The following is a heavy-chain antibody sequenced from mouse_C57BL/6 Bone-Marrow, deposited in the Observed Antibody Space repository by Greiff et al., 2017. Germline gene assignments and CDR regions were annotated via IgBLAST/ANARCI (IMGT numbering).Heavy chain of an antibody. V-gene: IGHV1-69*01. CDR1: GYTFTSYW. CDR3: AREGAQAPYYFDY. J-gene: IGHJ2*01. D-gene: IGHD3-2*02. Sequence: QVQLQQPGAELVMPGASVKLSCKASGYTFTSYWMHWVKQRPGQGLEWIGEIDTSDSYTNYNQKFKGKSTLTVDKSSSTAYMQLSILTSEDSAVYYCAREGAQAPYYFDYWGQGTTLTVSS. CDR2: IDTSDSYT.